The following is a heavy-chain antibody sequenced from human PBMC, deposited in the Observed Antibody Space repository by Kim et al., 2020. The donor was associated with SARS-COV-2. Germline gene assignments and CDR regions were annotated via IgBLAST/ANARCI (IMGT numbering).Heavy chain of an antibody. CDR2: ISGDGGST. D-gene: IGHD6-6*01. V-gene: IGHV3-43*02. CDR1: GFTFDDYA. CDR3: AKERVAALSYYYYGMDV. Sequence: GGSLRLSCAASGFTFDDYAMRWVRQAPGKGLEWVSLISGDGGSTYYADSVKGRFTISRDNSKNSLYLQMNSLRTEDTALYYCAKERVAALSYYYYGMDVWGQGTTVTVSS. J-gene: IGHJ6*02.